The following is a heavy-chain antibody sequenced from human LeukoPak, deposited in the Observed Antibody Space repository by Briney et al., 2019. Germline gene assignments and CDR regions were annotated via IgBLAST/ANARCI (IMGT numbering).Heavy chain of an antibody. Sequence: SETLSLTCTVSGGSVSSASYYWSWIRQPPGKGLEWIGYIYYTGSTNYNPSLKSRVTISVDTSKNQFSLKLSSVTAADTAVYYCARHTLVAASSFDYWGQGTLVTVSS. D-gene: IGHD2-15*01. V-gene: IGHV4-61*01. J-gene: IGHJ4*02. CDR1: GGSVSSASYY. CDR3: ARHTLVAASSFDY. CDR2: IYYTGST.